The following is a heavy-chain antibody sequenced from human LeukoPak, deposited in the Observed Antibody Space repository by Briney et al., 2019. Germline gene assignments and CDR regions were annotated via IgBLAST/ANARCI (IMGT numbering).Heavy chain of an antibody. Sequence: ASVKVSCKASGYNFAGYYIHWVRQAPGQGLEWMGRINPRDGETSFAQKFQGRVTMTRDTSISTAYMELSGLSSDDTAVYSRGRDWEVRFHQGGFDYWGQGTLVTVSS. D-gene: IGHD3-3*01. CDR1: GYNFAGYY. V-gene: IGHV1-2*06. J-gene: IGHJ4*02. CDR2: INPRDGET. CDR3: GRDWEVRFHQGGFDY.